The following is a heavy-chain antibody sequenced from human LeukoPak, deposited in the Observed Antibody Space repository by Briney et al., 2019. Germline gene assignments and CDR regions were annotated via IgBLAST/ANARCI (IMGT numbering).Heavy chain of an antibody. J-gene: IGHJ4*02. Sequence: SETLSLTCTVSGGSISSYYWSWIRQPPGKGLEWIGYIYYSGSTNYNPSLKSRVTISVDTSKNQFPLKLSSVTAADTAVYYCARSDYYDSSGYYYWGQGTLVTVSS. D-gene: IGHD3-22*01. CDR3: ARSDYYDSSGYYY. CDR2: IYYSGST. CDR1: GGSISSYY. V-gene: IGHV4-59*08.